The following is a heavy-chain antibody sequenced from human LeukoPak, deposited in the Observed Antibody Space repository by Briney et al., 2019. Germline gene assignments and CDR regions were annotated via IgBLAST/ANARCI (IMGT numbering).Heavy chain of an antibody. Sequence: GGSLRLSCAASGFTFSSYAMHWVRQAPGKGLEWVAVISYDGSNKYYADSVKGRFTVSRDISKNTVYLQMNGLKAEDTAVYYCARDDCSTTPCYAYWGQGTLVTVSS. CDR3: ARDDCSTTPCYAY. CDR1: GFTFSSYA. CDR2: ISYDGSNK. D-gene: IGHD2-2*01. J-gene: IGHJ4*02. V-gene: IGHV3-30-3*01.